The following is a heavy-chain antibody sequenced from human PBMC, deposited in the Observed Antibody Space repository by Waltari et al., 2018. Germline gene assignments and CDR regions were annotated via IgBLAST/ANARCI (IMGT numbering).Heavy chain of an antibody. Sequence: QVQLQESGPGLVKPSETLSPTCTVPGGSISSYYWTWIRQPPGTGLEWIGYIYYSGSTNYNPSLKSRVTISVDTSKNQFSLKLSSVTAADTAVYYCARAKRVVYAERYDAFDIWGQGTMVTVSS. J-gene: IGHJ3*02. D-gene: IGHD2-8*02. CDR2: IYYSGST. CDR3: ARAKRVVYAERYDAFDI. CDR1: GGSISSYY. V-gene: IGHV4-59*01.